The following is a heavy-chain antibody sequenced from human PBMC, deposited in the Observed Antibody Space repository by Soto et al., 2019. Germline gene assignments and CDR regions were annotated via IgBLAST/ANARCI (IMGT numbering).Heavy chain of an antibody. CDR2: IHWNDDK. Sequence: QITLKESGHTLVKPTQTLTLTCTFSGFSLSTSGVGVCWIRQPPGKSLEWLAQIHWNDDKYYRPSLECLPTISKATSKNQVVFTMTNMYPMDTVTCYGANNRWGSHFYSGHGTLVTVSS. V-gene: IGHV2-5*01. J-gene: IGHJ4*01. D-gene: IGHD1-26*01. CDR3: ANNRWGSHFY. CDR1: GFSLSTSGVG.